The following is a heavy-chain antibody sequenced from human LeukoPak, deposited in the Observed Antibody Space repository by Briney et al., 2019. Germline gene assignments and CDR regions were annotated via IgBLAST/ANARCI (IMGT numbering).Heavy chain of an antibody. D-gene: IGHD6-19*01. CDR2: MNPNSGRT. J-gene: IGHJ4*02. CDR1: GYTLTSYD. CDR3: ARDFGEQWLVTGFDY. V-gene: IGHV1-8*01. Sequence: ASVKVSCKASGYTLTSYDINWVRQATGQGLEWMGWMNPNSGRTGYAQNFQGRITITRNTSISTAYLELSSLRSDDTAVYYCARDFGEQWLVTGFDYWGQGTLVTVSS.